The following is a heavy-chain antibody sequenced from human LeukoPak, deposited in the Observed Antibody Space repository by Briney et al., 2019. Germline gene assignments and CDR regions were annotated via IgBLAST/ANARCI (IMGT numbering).Heavy chain of an antibody. J-gene: IGHJ4*02. CDR2: ISGSGDNT. D-gene: IGHD6-13*01. CDR1: GFTFSSYA. Sequence: GGSLRLSCAASGFTFSSYAMTWVRQAPGKGLEWVSSISGSGDNTYYADSVKGRFTVSRDNSKNTLYLQMNSLRAEDTAVYYCAKGLYSSSWYFDYWGQGTLVTVSS. V-gene: IGHV3-23*01. CDR3: AKGLYSSSWYFDY.